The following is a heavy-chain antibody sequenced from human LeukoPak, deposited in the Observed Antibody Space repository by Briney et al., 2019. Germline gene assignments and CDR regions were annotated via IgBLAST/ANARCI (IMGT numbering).Heavy chain of an antibody. CDR2: ISGSGGST. V-gene: IGHV3-23*01. CDR3: AKDRGDYYDSSGLDY. CDR1: GFTFSSYA. D-gene: IGHD3-22*01. J-gene: IGHJ4*02. Sequence: PGGSLRLSCAASGFTFSSYAMSWDRQAPGKGLEWVSAISGSGGSTYYADSVKGRFTISRDNSKNTLYLQMNSLRAEDTAVYYCAKDRGDYYDSSGLDYWGQGTLVTVSS.